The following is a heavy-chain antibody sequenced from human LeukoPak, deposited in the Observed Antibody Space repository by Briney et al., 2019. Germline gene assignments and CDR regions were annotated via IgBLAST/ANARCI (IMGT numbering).Heavy chain of an antibody. J-gene: IGHJ5*02. CDR1: GFTFSSYA. CDR3: ARVRVAAAGTNWFDP. CDR2: IKQDGSEK. Sequence: GRSLRLSCAASGFTFSSYAMHWVRQAPGKGLEWVANIKQDGSEKYYVDSVKGRFTISRDNAKNSLYLQMNSLRAEDTAVYYCARVRVAAAGTNWFDPWGQGTLVTVSS. D-gene: IGHD6-13*01. V-gene: IGHV3-7*03.